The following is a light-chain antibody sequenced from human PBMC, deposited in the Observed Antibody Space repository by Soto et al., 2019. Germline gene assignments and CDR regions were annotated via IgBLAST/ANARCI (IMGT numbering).Light chain of an antibody. CDR3: SSYTSSSTPV. J-gene: IGLJ2*01. Sequence: QSALTQPASVSGSPGQSITLSCTGTGSDVGGYNYVSWYQQHPGKAPKLMIYDVSNRPSGVSNRFSGSKSGNTASLTISGLQAEDEADYYCSSYTSSSTPVFGGGTKLTVL. CDR1: GSDVGGYNY. CDR2: DVS. V-gene: IGLV2-14*01.